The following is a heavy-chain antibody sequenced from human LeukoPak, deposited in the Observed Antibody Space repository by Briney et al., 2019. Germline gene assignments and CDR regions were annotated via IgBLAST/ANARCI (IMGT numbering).Heavy chain of an antibody. CDR1: GGSFSGYY. J-gene: IGHJ5*02. Sequence: PSETLSLTCAVYGGSFSGYYWSWIRQPPGKGLEWIGEINHSGSTNYNPSLKSRVTISVDTSKNQFSLKLSSVTAADTAVYYCARETLTTSRWSDPWGQGTLVTVSS. CDR2: INHSGST. D-gene: IGHD4-17*01. V-gene: IGHV4-34*01. CDR3: ARETLTTSRWSDP.